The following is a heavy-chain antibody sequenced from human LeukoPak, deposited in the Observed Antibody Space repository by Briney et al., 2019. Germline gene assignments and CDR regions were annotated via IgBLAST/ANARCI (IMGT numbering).Heavy chain of an antibody. CDR3: AKRGVRGAWDY. CDR1: GFTFDDYA. J-gene: IGHJ4*02. V-gene: IGHV3-9*01. D-gene: IGHD3-10*01. CDR2: ISWNSGSI. Sequence: PGGSLRLSCAASGFTFDDYAMHWVRQAPGKGLEWVSGISWNSGSIGYADSVKGRFTISRDNAKNSLYLQMNSLRAEDTALYYCAKRGVRGAWDYWGQGTLVTVSS.